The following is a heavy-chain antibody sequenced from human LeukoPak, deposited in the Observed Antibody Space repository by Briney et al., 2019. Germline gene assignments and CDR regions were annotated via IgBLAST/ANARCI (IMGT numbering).Heavy chain of an antibody. CDR1: GGSISSSSYY. D-gene: IGHD3-10*01. V-gene: IGHV4-39*07. CDR2: IYYSGST. Sequence: SETLSLTCTVSGGSISSSSYYWGWIRQPPGKGLEWIGSIYYSGSTYYNPSLKSRVTISVDRSKNQFSLKLSSVTAADTAVYYCASETEGTFDYWGQGTLVTVSS. J-gene: IGHJ4*02. CDR3: ASETEGTFDY.